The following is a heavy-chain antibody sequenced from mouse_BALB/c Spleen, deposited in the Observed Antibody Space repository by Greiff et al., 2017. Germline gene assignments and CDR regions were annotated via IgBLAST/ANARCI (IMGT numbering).Heavy chain of an antibody. CDR1: GYAFSSYW. V-gene: IGHV1-80*01. CDR3: ARRGTTVVATDYAMDY. J-gene: IGHJ4*01. CDR2: IYPGDGDT. Sequence: QVQLQQSGAELVRPGSSVKISCKASGYAFSSYWMNWVKQRPGQGLEWIGQIYPGDGDTNYNGKFKGKATLTADKSSSTAYMQLSSLTSEDSAVYFCARRGTTVVATDYAMDYWGQGTSVTVSS. D-gene: IGHD1-1*01.